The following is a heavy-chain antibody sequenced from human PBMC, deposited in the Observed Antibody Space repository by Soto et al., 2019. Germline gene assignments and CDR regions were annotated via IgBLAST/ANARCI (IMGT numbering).Heavy chain of an antibody. Sequence: PSETLSLTCTVSGGSISSGGYYWSWVRQAPGRGLEWVGNIKEDGSEKYYVDSVNGRFTVSRDNAKNSLYLQMNSLRAEDTAVYYCARATGADKEDYWGQGTLVTSPQ. CDR2: IKEDGSEK. D-gene: IGHD3-10*01. V-gene: IGHV3-7*04. CDR3: ARATGADKEDY. CDR1: GGSISSGGYY. J-gene: IGHJ4*02.